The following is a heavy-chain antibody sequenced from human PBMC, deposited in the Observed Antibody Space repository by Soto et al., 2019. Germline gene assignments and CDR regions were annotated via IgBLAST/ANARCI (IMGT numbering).Heavy chain of an antibody. CDR1: GYSFTSYW. D-gene: IGHD3-3*01. J-gene: IGHJ5*02. CDR3: ARDPGVVTHKGP. Sequence: PGESLKISCKGSGYSFTSYWISWVRQMPGKGLEWMGRIDPSDSYTNYSPSFQGHVTISADKSISTAYLQWSSLKASDTAMYYCARDPGVVTHKGPWGQGTLVTVSS. V-gene: IGHV5-10-1*01. CDR2: IDPSDSYT.